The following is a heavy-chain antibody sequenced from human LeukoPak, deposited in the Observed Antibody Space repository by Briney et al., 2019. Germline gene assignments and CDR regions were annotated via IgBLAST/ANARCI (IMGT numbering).Heavy chain of an antibody. CDR1: GFTFSSCA. D-gene: IGHD3-10*01. CDR3: ARDGITMVRGVMIDFDH. Sequence: QPGGSLRLSCAASGFTFSSCAMSWVRQAPGKGLEWVSYISSSSSTIYYADSVKGRFTISRDNAKNSVYLQMSSLRDEDTAVYYCARDGITMVRGVMIDFDHWGQGTRVTVSS. CDR2: ISSSSSTI. J-gene: IGHJ4*02. V-gene: IGHV3-48*02.